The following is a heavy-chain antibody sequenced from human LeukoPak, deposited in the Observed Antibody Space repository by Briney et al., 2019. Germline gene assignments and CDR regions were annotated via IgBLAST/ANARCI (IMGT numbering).Heavy chain of an antibody. CDR2: INHSGST. D-gene: IGHD1-26*01. CDR1: GGSFSGYY. CDR3: AREDSGISDNAFDI. Sequence: SETLSLTCAVYGGSFSGYYWSWIRQPPGKGLEWIGEINHSGSTNYNPSLKSRVTISIDTSRNQFSLKLSSVTAADTAMYYCAREDSGISDNAFDIWGQGTMVTISS. J-gene: IGHJ3*02. V-gene: IGHV4-34*01.